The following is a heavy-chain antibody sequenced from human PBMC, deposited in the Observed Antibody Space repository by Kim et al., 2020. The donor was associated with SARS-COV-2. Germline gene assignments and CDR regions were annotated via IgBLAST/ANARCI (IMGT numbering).Heavy chain of an antibody. CDR1: GFTFSSYG. CDR2: IWYDGTND. J-gene: IGHJ4*02. D-gene: IGHD3-10*01. Sequence: GGSLRLSCAASGFTFSSYGMHWVRQAPGKGLEWVAVIWYDGTNDYYADSVKGRFTISRDNSKNTLYLQMNSLRVEDTAVYYCAGDREGNMVRGLMGYWGQGIPVTVSS. V-gene: IGHV3-33*01. CDR3: AGDREGNMVRGLMGY.